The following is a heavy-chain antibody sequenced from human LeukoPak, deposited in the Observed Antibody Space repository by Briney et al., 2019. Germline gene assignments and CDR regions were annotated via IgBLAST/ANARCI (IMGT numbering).Heavy chain of an antibody. CDR3: ARGRSGGSTWARNPTSTYYLDS. CDR1: GYTFSNYG. Sequence: ASVKVSCKASGYTFSNYGINWVRQAPGQGLEWMGWISASSGNTKYAQKLQGRVTMTTDTSTNTAYMELRSLRSDDTAVFYCARGRSGGSTWARNPTSTYYLDSWGQGTLVIVSS. J-gene: IGHJ4*02. D-gene: IGHD6-13*01. CDR2: ISASSGNT. V-gene: IGHV1-18*01.